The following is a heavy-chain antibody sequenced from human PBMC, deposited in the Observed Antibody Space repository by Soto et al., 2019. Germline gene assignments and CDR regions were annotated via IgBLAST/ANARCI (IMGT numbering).Heavy chain of an antibody. D-gene: IGHD2-2*01. J-gene: IGHJ4*02. CDR3: ARAGPVVVPAAIDPFDN. CDR1: VCTFSSYT. CDR2: IIPILGIA. Sequence: SVKVSCKASVCTFSSYTISWVRQAPGQGLEWMGRIIPILGIANYAQKFQGRVTITADKSTSTAYMELSSLRSEDTAVYYCARAGPVVVPAAIDPFDNGAQETLAPVPP. V-gene: IGHV1-69*02.